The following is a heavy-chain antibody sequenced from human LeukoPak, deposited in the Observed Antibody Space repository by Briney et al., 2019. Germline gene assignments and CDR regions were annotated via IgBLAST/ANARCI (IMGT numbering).Heavy chain of an antibody. J-gene: IGHJ4*02. V-gene: IGHV3-23*01. D-gene: IGHD2-15*01. CDR1: GFTFSSYG. CDR3: AKVPRYCSGGSCFYFDY. Sequence: GGSLRLSCAASGFTFSSYGMGWVRQAPGKGLEWVSAISGSGGSTYYADSVKGRFTISRDNSKNTLYLQMNSLRAEDTAVYYCAKVPRYCSGGSCFYFDYWGQGTLVTVSS. CDR2: ISGSGGST.